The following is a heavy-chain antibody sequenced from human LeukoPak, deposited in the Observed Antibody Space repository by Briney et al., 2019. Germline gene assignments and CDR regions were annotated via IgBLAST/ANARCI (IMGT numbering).Heavy chain of an antibody. CDR3: ATRIPNSGSYSH. Sequence: ASVKVSCKASVYTFTSYYMHWVRQAPGQGLEWMGIINPSGGSTSYAQKFQGRVTMTRNTSTSTVYMELSSLRSEDTAVYYCATRIPNSGSYSHWGQGTLVTVSS. CDR1: VYTFTSYY. CDR2: INPSGGST. D-gene: IGHD1-26*01. J-gene: IGHJ4*02. V-gene: IGHV1-46*03.